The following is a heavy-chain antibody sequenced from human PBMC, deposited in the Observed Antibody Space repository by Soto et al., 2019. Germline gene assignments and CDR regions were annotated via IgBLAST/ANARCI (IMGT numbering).Heavy chain of an antibody. J-gene: IGHJ4*02. Sequence: GGSLRLSCTVSGFTFSSYAMSWVRQAPGKGLEWVSAISGSGGSTYYADSVKGRFTISRDNSKNTLYLQMNSLRAEDTAVYYCAKDSIVGATHTPFYFDYWGQGTLVTVSS. CDR3: AKDSIVGATHTPFYFDY. CDR1: GFTFSSYA. V-gene: IGHV3-23*01. CDR2: ISGSGGST. D-gene: IGHD1-26*01.